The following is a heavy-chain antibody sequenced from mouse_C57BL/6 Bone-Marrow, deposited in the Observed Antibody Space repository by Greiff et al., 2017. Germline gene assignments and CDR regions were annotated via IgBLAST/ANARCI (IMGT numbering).Heavy chain of an antibody. D-gene: IGHD2-4*01. CDR1: GYTFTSSW. CDR2: IHPNSGST. V-gene: IGHV1-64*01. CDR3: ARDGRLRRAWFAY. Sequence: QVQLQQPGAELVKPGASVKLSCQASGYTFTSSWMHWVKQRPGQGLEWIGMIHPNSGSTNYTEKFKSKATLTVDKSSSTAYMQLSSLTSEDSAVYYCARDGRLRRAWFAYWGQGTLVTVSA. J-gene: IGHJ3*01.